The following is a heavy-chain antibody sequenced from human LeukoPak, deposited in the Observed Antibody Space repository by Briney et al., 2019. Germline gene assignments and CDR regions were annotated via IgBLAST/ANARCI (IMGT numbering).Heavy chain of an antibody. V-gene: IGHV3-21*01. Sequence: GGSLRLSCAASGFTFSSYAMEWVRQAPGKGLEWVSSITGASDYIYYADSVKGRFTISRDNAKNSVYLQMNSLRAEDTAVYYCARDLGFDPWGQGTLVTVSS. CDR2: ITGASDYI. CDR1: GFTFSSYA. CDR3: ARDLGFDP. D-gene: IGHD3-16*01. J-gene: IGHJ5*02.